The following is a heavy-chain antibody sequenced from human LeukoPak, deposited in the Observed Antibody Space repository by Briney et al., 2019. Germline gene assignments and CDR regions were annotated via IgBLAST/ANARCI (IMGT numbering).Heavy chain of an antibody. Sequence: GESLRLSCAASGFTFSSYAMNWVRQAPGKGLEWVSVISADSATTFYADSVKGRFTISRDNAKNTVFLQMSSLRAEDTALYYCARKSASGNYPLDYWGQGTLVTVSS. CDR3: ARKSASGNYPLDY. D-gene: IGHD3-10*01. CDR2: ISADSATT. V-gene: IGHV3-23*01. CDR1: GFTFSSYA. J-gene: IGHJ4*02.